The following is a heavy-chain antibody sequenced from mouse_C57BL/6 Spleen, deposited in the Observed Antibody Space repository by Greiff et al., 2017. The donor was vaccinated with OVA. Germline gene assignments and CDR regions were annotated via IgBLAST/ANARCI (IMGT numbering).Heavy chain of an antibody. J-gene: IGHJ3*01. V-gene: IGHV5-17*01. Sequence: EVQGVESGGGLVKPGGSLKLSCAASGFTFSDYGMHWVRQAPEKGLEWVAYISSGSSTIYYADTVKGRFTISRDNAKNTLFLQMTSVRSEDAAMYYCARGVRFAYWGQGTLVTVAA. D-gene: IGHD2-14*01. CDR2: ISSGSSTI. CDR3: ARGVRFAY. CDR1: GFTFSDYG.